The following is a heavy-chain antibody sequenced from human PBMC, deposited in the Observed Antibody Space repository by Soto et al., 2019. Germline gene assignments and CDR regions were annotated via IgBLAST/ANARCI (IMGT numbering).Heavy chain of an antibody. D-gene: IGHD2-21*02. Sequence: PGAALNISCKGSGYSFTSYWIAWVRQLPGRGLEWMGIIYPGDSRTRYSPSFEGQVTIAADKSISTAYLQWSSLKASDTAMYYCVRDLAYGGNSDWFDTWGQGTLVTVSS. CDR3: VRDLAYGGNSDWFDT. CDR2: IYPGDSRT. CDR1: GYSFTSYW. J-gene: IGHJ5*02. V-gene: IGHV5-51*01.